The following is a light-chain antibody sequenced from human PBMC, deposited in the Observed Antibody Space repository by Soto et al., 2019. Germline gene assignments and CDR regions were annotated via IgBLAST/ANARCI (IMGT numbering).Light chain of an antibody. CDR2: SSS. CDR3: QQANSFPLT. CDR1: QGISTW. Sequence: IHMTQSPSFVSASVRDRVTIACRASQGISTWVVWYQRKPGAAPKLLIHSSSNLQSGVPSRFSGSGSGTDFTLTISSLQPEDFATYYCQQANSFPLTFGPGAKVDIK. J-gene: IGKJ3*01. V-gene: IGKV1-12*01.